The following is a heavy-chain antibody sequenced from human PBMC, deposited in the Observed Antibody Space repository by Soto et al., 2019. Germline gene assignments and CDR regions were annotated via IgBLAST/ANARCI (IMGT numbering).Heavy chain of an antibody. Sequence: VGSLRLSCVASGFSLANYPMNWVRQTPGKGLEWISYSSPRGDTIYYADSVEGRFTISRDNARNSLSLHMSSLRDEDSALYYCAKGPHTNVGWPYYFESWGQGVPVTVSS. J-gene: IGHJ4*02. CDR1: GFSLANYP. V-gene: IGHV3-48*02. CDR3: AKGPHTNVGWPYYFES. D-gene: IGHD6-19*01. CDR2: SSPRGDTI.